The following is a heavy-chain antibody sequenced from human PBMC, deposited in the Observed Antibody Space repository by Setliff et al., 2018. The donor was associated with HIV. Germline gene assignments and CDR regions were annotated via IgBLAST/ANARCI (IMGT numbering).Heavy chain of an antibody. Sequence: ASVKVSCKASGYSFTSYTIHWVRQAPGQRLGWMGWINAGNGNTKYSQEFRGRVTFTRDTSASTAYMELSGLGFEDTAVYYCARLSSAAMWGGGAFDIWGQGTMVTV. J-gene: IGHJ3*02. V-gene: IGHV1-3*01. D-gene: IGHD2-2*01. CDR2: INAGNGNT. CDR3: ARLSSAAMWGGGAFDI. CDR1: GYSFTSYT.